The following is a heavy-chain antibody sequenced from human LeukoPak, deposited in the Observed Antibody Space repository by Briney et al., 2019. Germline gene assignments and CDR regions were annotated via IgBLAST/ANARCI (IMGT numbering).Heavy chain of an antibody. CDR2: IQNDEIDK. CDR1: GFTFTTYG. CDR3: AKGLLGYCSGGFCYPIDY. Sequence: GGSLRLSCAASGFTFTTYGMHWVRQAPGKGLEWVAFIQNDEIDKFYADSVKGRFTISRDNSKNTLYLQMSSLRAEDTAVYYCAKGLLGYCSGGFCYPIDYWGQGTLVTVSS. V-gene: IGHV3-30*02. D-gene: IGHD2-15*01. J-gene: IGHJ4*02.